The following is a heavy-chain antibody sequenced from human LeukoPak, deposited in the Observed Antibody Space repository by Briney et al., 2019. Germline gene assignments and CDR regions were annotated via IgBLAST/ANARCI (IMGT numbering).Heavy chain of an antibody. J-gene: IGHJ6*03. Sequence: GASVKVSCKASGGTFSSYAISWVRQAPGQGLEWMGWINPNSGGTNYAQKFQGRVTMTRDTSISTAYMELSRLRSDDTAVYYCARDATYYYGSGSYYTGYYYMDVWGKGTTVTVSS. D-gene: IGHD3-10*01. CDR2: INPNSGGT. CDR1: GGTFSSYA. CDR3: ARDATYYYGSGSYYTGYYYMDV. V-gene: IGHV1-2*02.